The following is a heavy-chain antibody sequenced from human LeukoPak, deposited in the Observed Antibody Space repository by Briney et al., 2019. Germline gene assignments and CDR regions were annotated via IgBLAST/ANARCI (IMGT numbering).Heavy chain of an antibody. CDR1: GGSISSYY. V-gene: IGHV4-59*12. Sequence: SETLSLTCTVSGGSISSYYWGWIRQPPGKGLEWVGQIYYRGAPNYNPSLESRVTISIDTSKNQFSLKLSSVTAADTAVYYCARDAGGPYPRIAADYYGMDVWGQGTTVTVSS. CDR2: IYYRGAP. D-gene: IGHD6-13*01. CDR3: ARDAGGPYPRIAADYYGMDV. J-gene: IGHJ6*02.